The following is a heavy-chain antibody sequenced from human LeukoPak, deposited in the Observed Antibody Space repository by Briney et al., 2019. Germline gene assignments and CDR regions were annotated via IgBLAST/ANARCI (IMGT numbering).Heavy chain of an antibody. Sequence: PGGSLRLSCAASGFIFRSYEMNWVRRAPGKGLEWVSYISSSGSTIYYADSVKGRFTLSRDNAKNSLYLQMNSLRAEDTAVYYCARTGGSYPYYFEYWGQGTLVTVFS. CDR2: ISSSGSTI. J-gene: IGHJ4*02. D-gene: IGHD1-26*01. CDR3: ARTGGSYPYYFEY. CDR1: GFIFRSYE. V-gene: IGHV3-48*03.